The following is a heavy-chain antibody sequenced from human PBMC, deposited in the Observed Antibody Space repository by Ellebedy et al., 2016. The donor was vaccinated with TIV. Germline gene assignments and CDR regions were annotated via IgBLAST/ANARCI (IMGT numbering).Heavy chain of an antibody. D-gene: IGHD3-3*01. CDR3: ARDNGFSLGYSPFDL. CDR2: ISSDAYDS. Sequence: GESLKISXEASGFPFSSYWMHWVRQVPGEGPVWVSRISSDAYDSSYADSVKGRFSIFRDNAKNTLYLEMNSLRAEDTAVYYCARDNGFSLGYSPFDLWGQGTLVTVSS. J-gene: IGHJ4*02. V-gene: IGHV3-74*03. CDR1: GFPFSSYW.